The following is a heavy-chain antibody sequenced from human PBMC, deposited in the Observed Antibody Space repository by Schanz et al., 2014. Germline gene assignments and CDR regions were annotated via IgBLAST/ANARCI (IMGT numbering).Heavy chain of an antibody. V-gene: IGHV3-23*01. J-gene: IGHJ5*02. CDR2: ISGSGGST. CDR1: GFTASSHS. D-gene: IGHD3-9*01. CDR3: AKAADWPVTRFDP. Sequence: EVQLLESGGGLVQPGGSLRLSCGVSGFTASSHSMNWVRQAPGKGLEWVSAISGSGGSTYYADSVKGRFTISSDSSKNTLYLQMSSLRADDTAVYYCAKAADWPVTRFDPWGQGTLVTVSS.